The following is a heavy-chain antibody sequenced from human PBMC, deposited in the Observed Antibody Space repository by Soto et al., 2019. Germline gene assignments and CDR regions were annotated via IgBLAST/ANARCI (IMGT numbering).Heavy chain of an antibody. Sequence: QVQLVQSGAEVKKPGSSVKVSCKASGGTFSSYTISWVRQAPGQGLEWMGRIIPILGIANYAQKFQGRVTITADKSTSTAYMGLSSVRSEDTAVYYCAREWFGEGMDVWGQGTTVTVSS. V-gene: IGHV1-69*08. CDR1: GGTFSSYT. CDR3: AREWFGEGMDV. J-gene: IGHJ6*02. CDR2: IIPILGIA. D-gene: IGHD3-10*01.